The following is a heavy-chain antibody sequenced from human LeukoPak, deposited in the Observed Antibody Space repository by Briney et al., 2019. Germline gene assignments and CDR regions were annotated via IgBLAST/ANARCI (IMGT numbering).Heavy chain of an antibody. D-gene: IGHD5-12*01. J-gene: IGHJ4*02. Sequence: GGSLRLSCAASGFTFSSYEMNWVRQAPGKGLEWVSYISSSGSTIYYADSVKGRFTISRDNAKNSLYLQMNSLRAEDTAVYYCARRKEYSGYGYVFDYWGQGTLVTVSS. V-gene: IGHV3-48*03. CDR2: ISSSGSTI. CDR1: GFTFSSYE. CDR3: ARRKEYSGYGYVFDY.